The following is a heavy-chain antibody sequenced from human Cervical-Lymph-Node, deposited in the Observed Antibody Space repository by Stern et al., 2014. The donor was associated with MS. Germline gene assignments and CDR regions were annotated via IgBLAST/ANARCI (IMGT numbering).Heavy chain of an antibody. J-gene: IGHJ6*02. CDR1: GDTLSSHT. Sequence: QVQLVQSGAEVKKVGSSVKVSCKASGDTLSSHTINWVRQAPGQGLEWMGGILPIFDAPNYAQKFQGRVRITSDETTNTAHMELSSLRSEDTAVYYCATGAHGMDVWGQGTAVTVSS. CDR2: ILPIFDAP. D-gene: IGHD3-10*01. V-gene: IGHV1-69*01. CDR3: ATGAHGMDV.